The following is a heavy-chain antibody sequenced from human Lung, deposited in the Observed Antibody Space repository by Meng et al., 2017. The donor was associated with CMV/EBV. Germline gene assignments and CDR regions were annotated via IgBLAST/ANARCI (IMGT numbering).Heavy chain of an antibody. V-gene: IGHV3-7*01. CDR1: GFTFSSYW. D-gene: IGHD6-13*01. Sequence: GESXKISXAASGFTFSSYWMSWVRQAPGKGLEWVANIKQDGSEIYFVDSVKGRFTIPRDNAKNSLYLQMNSLRAEDTAVYYCARGEWQQLVEYFFDYWGQGTLVTVSS. J-gene: IGHJ4*02. CDR2: IKQDGSEI. CDR3: ARGEWQQLVEYFFDY.